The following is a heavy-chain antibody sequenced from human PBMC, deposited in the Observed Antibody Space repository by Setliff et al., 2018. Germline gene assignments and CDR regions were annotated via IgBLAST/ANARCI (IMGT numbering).Heavy chain of an antibody. CDR1: GYTFTNYG. D-gene: IGHD6-19*01. Sequence: SVKVSCKASGYTFTNYGINWVRQAPGQGLEWMGGIIPMFRTGKYAQKFQGRVTITADESTSTAYMELTSLRLEGTAVYYCARGKMDVVAVAGKYCVMDVWGQGTTVTVSS. CDR3: ARGKMDVVAVAGKYCVMDV. J-gene: IGHJ6*02. V-gene: IGHV1-69*13. CDR2: IIPMFRTG.